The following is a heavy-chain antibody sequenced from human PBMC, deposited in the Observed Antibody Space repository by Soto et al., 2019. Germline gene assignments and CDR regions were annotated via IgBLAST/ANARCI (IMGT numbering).Heavy chain of an antibody. D-gene: IGHD3-3*01. CDR3: ARHSHYDFWSGYPPSTTYYGMDV. J-gene: IGHJ6*02. CDR2: VYFSGNT. CDR1: GGSLSSYY. V-gene: IGHV4-59*01. Sequence: SETLSLTCTVSGGSLSSYYWTWIRQSPGKGLEWIGYVYFSGNTNYNPSLKSRVTISIDTSKNQFSLKLSSVTAADTAVYYCARHSHYDFWSGYPPSTTYYGMDVWGQGTTVTVSS.